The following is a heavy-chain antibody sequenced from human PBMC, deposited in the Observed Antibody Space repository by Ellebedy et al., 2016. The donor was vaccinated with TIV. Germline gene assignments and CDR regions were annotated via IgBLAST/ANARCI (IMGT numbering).Heavy chain of an antibody. D-gene: IGHD4-11*01. J-gene: IGHJ3*02. Sequence: GESLKISCAASGFTFRYYAIHWVRQLPGQGLQWVAVLSSDGSNKYYADSVKGRFTISRDNSRNTVYLQLNSLRPDDTAIYYCARDMSDYRIVDSYDIWGQGTVVIVSS. CDR2: LSSDGSNK. CDR1: GFTFRYYA. CDR3: ARDMSDYRIVDSYDI. V-gene: IGHV3-30-3*01.